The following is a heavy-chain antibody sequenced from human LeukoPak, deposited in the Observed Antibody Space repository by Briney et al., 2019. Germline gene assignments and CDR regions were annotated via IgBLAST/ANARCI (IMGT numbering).Heavy chain of an antibody. D-gene: IGHD2-21*01. CDR1: GFTFSSYA. CDR2: IKQDGSEK. J-gene: IGHJ5*02. V-gene: IGHV3-7*01. CDR3: ARDRSPSDWFDP. Sequence: GGSLRLSCAASGFTFSSYAMSWVRQAPGKGLEWVANIKQDGSEKYYVDSVKGRFTISRDNAKNSLYLQMNSLRAEDTAVYYCARDRSPSDWFDPWGQGTLVTVSS.